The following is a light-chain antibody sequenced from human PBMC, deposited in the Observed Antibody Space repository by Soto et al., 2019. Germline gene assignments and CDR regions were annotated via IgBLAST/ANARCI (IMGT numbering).Light chain of an antibody. CDR1: RSRLQSNGYKY. CDR2: LGS. Sequence: DIVMTQSPLSLSVTPGESASISCRAGRSRLQSNGYKYLDWYLQRPGQSPQLLIYLGSNRAHGVPDRFSGSGTGTDLTLKISSVEADDVGVYYCMQALQTPITFGQGTRLEI. J-gene: IGKJ5*01. V-gene: IGKV2-28*01. CDR3: MQALQTPIT.